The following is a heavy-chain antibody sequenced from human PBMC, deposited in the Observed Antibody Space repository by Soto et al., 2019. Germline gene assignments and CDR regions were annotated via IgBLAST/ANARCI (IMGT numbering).Heavy chain of an antibody. J-gene: IGHJ4*02. Sequence: EVQLVESGGGLVQPGGSLRLSCEASGFSFSSYWMLWVRQDPGKGLLWVARVSPDGGGTSYADSVKGRFTIFRDNAKNKVYLQMNSLRVEDTAVYFCARGRWELLPSDWGQGTLVTVSS. CDR1: GFSFSSYW. CDR2: VSPDGGGT. D-gene: IGHD1-26*01. V-gene: IGHV3-74*01. CDR3: ARGRWELLPSD.